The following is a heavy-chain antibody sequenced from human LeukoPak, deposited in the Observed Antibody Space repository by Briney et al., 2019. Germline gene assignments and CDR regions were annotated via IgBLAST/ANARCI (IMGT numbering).Heavy chain of an antibody. CDR2: TSSSSSTI. D-gene: IGHD2-15*01. CDR1: GFTFSSYS. Sequence: PGGSLRLSCAASGFTFSSYSMNWVRQAPGKGLEWVSYTSSSSSTIYYADSVKGRFTISRDNSKNTLYLQMNSLRAEDTAVYYCARDLTYCSGGSCYYYYYGMDVWGQGTTVTASS. V-gene: IGHV3-48*01. CDR3: ARDLTYCSGGSCYYYYYGMDV. J-gene: IGHJ6*02.